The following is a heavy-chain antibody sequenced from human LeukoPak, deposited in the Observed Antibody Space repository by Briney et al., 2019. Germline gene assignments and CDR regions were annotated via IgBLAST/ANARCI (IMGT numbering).Heavy chain of an antibody. V-gene: IGHV4-34*01. CDR3: AGSNSSEDY. J-gene: IGHJ4*02. CDR1: GGSFSGYY. D-gene: IGHD6-6*01. CDR2: INHSGST. Sequence: SETLSLTCAVYGGSFSGYYWSWIRQPPGKGLEWIGEINHSGSTNYNPSLKSRVTISVDTSKNQFSLKLTSVTAADTAVYYCAGSNSSEDYWGQGTLVTVSS.